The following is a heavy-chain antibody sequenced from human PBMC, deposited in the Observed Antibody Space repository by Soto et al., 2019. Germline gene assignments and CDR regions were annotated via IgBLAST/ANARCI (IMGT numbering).Heavy chain of an antibody. V-gene: IGHV3-30*03. CDR1: GFTFSSYG. D-gene: IGHD6-19*01. J-gene: IGHJ6*02. CDR3: ADVTACSSGWYRFYYYGMGV. CDR2: ISFDGSNK. Sequence: QVQLVESGGGVVLPGRSLRLSCAASGFTFSSYGMHWVRQAPGKGLEWVAIISFDGSNKYYADSVKGRFTISRDNSKHTLHLQMDRRSADDTAVYYCADVTACSSGWYRFYYYGMGVWGQGTTVTVSS.